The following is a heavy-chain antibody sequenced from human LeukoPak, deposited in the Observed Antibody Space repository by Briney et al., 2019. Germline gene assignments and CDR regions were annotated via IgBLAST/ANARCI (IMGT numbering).Heavy chain of an antibody. D-gene: IGHD4/OR15-4a*01. Sequence: ASVKVSFKASGYTFTSYGISWVRQAPGQGLEWMGWISAYNGNTNYAQKLQGRVTMTTDTSTSTAYIELSSLTSDDTAMYYCARDHDYGPDYWGQGTLVTVSA. V-gene: IGHV1-18*01. CDR1: GYTFTSYG. J-gene: IGHJ4*02. CDR3: ARDHDYGPDY. CDR2: ISAYNGNT.